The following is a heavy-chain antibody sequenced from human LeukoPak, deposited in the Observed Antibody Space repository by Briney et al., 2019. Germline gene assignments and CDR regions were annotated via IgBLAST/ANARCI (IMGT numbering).Heavy chain of an antibody. V-gene: IGHV3-11*01. CDR1: GFTFSDYY. CDR3: ASPTHQWIFDP. Sequence: GGSLRLSCAASGFTFSDYYVSWIRQAPGKGLEWVSYISSSGSTIYYADSVKGRFTISRDNAKNSLYLQMNSLRAEDTAVYYCASPTHQWIFDPWGQGTLVTVSS. D-gene: IGHD5-12*01. CDR2: ISSSGSTI. J-gene: IGHJ5*02.